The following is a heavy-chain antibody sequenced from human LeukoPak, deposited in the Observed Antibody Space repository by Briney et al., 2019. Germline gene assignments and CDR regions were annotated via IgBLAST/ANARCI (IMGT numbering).Heavy chain of an antibody. CDR2: IYYSGST. D-gene: IGHD5-12*01. Sequence: PSETLSLTCTVSGGSISSQYWSWIRQPPGKGLEWIGYIYYSGSTNYNPSLKSRVTISVDTSKNQFSLKLSSVTAADTAVYYCARGLTGYSGYDYYFNYWGQGTLVTVSS. CDR3: ARGLTGYSGYDYYFNY. J-gene: IGHJ4*02. CDR1: GGSISSQY. V-gene: IGHV4-59*11.